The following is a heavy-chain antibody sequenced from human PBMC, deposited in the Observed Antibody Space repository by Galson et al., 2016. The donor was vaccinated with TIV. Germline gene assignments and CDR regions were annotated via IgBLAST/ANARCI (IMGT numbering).Heavy chain of an antibody. CDR3: AKDWWVTYTDRPYFEY. V-gene: IGHV4-4*07. CDR1: GASMSENY. Sequence: SETLSLTCTVSGASMSENYWSWIRQPAGKGLEWIGRMYTSVKTDYNPSLESRVTLSADTSKNQFSLRLWSVTAADTAVYFCAKDWWVTYTDRPYFEYWGQGILVTVSS. J-gene: IGHJ4*02. D-gene: IGHD2-15*01. CDR2: MYTSVKT.